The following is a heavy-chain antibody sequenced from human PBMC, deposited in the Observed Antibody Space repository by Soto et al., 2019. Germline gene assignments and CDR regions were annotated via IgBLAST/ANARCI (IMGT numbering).Heavy chain of an antibody. CDR1: GFTFSSYS. J-gene: IGHJ6*03. D-gene: IGHD2-2*01. CDR3: ARDEGCSSTSCYDDFYYYYMDV. V-gene: IGHV3-21*01. CDR2: ISSSSSYI. Sequence: GGSLRLSCAASGFTFSSYSMNWVRQAPGKGLEWVSSISSSSSYIYYADSVKGRFTISRDNAMNSLYLQMNSLRAEDTAVYYCARDEGCSSTSCYDDFYYYYMDVWGKGTTVTVSS.